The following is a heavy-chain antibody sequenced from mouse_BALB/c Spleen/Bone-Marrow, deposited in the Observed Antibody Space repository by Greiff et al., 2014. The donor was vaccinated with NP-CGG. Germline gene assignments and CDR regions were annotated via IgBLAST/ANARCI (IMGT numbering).Heavy chain of an antibody. D-gene: IGHD2-1*01. CDR3: GSRGNYDEGRY. CDR2: INPYNGDT. Sequence: EVKLVESGPELVKPGASVKISCKASGYSFTGYFMNWVKQSHGKSLEWIGRINPYNGDTFYNQKFEGKATLTVDKSSSTAHMELLSLTSEDSAVYYCGSRGNYDEGRYWGQGTSVTVSS. V-gene: IGHV1-37*01. J-gene: IGHJ4*01. CDR1: GYSFTGYF.